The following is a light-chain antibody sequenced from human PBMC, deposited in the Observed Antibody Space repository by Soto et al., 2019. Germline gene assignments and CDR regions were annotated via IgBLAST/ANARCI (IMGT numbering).Light chain of an antibody. CDR1: QSINSH. J-gene: IGKJ2*01. Sequence: EIVMTQSPATLSVSPGEGATLSCRASQSINSHLAWYQQKPGQAPRLLIYAASRRASGIPVRFSGSGSETEFTLTISSLQSEDFAVYYCQQYNNWPPYTFGQGTKLQIK. V-gene: IGKV3-15*01. CDR2: AAS. CDR3: QQYNNWPPYT.